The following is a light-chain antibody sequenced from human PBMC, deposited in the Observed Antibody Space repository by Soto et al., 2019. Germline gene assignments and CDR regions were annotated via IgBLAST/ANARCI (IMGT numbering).Light chain of an antibody. CDR2: DVS. V-gene: IGLV2-11*01. Sequence: QSALTQPRSVSGSPGQSVTISCTGTSSDVGGYNYVSWYQQHPGKAPKLMIYDVSKRPSGVPDRFSGSKSGNTASLTISGLQAEDEADYYCCSYAGRSHVVFGGGTQLTVL. J-gene: IGLJ2*01. CDR1: SSDVGGYNY. CDR3: CSYAGRSHVV.